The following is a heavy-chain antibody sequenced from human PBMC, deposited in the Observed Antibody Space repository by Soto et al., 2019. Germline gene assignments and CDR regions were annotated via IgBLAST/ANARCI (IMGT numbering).Heavy chain of an antibody. CDR1: GFTFSSFE. J-gene: IGHJ5*02. D-gene: IGHD6-19*01. CDR2: INPSGRTI. V-gene: IGHV3-48*03. CDR3: ARYSRWYSYNWFDP. Sequence: GGSLRLSCVASGFTFSSFEMNWIRQAPGKGPEWIAAINPSGRTISYADSVKGRFTISRDNAENSVYLQMSSLRGEDTAMYYCARYSRWYSYNWFDPWGQGTLVTVSS.